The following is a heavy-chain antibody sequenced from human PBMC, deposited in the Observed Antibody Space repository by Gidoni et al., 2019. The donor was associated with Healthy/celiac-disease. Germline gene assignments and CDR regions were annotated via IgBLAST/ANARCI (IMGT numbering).Heavy chain of an antibody. CDR1: GYTFPGHY. Sequence: QVQLVQSGAEVKKPGASVTVSCKASGYTFPGHYMHWVRQAPGQGLEWMGWINPNSGGTNYAQKFQGRVTMTRDTSISTAYMELSRLRSDDTAVYYCARVPRYCSGGSCSHFDYWGQGTLVTVSS. CDR3: ARVPRYCSGGSCSHFDY. D-gene: IGHD2-15*01. V-gene: IGHV1-2*02. CDR2: INPNSGGT. J-gene: IGHJ4*02.